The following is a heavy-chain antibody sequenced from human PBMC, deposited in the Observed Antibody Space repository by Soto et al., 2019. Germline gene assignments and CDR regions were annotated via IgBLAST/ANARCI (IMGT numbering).Heavy chain of an antibody. Sequence: LRLSCAASGFTFSSYSMSWVRQAPGKGLEWVSGFRSGGDDDTTYYADSVRGRFTISRDNSKNTLFLQMKSLRVEDTAIYYCAKKVNSGSGSQFFDYWGQGTLVTVSS. CDR3: AKKVNSGSGSQFFDY. V-gene: IGHV3-23*01. CDR1: GFTFSSYS. D-gene: IGHD3-10*01. J-gene: IGHJ4*02. CDR2: FRSGGDDDTT.